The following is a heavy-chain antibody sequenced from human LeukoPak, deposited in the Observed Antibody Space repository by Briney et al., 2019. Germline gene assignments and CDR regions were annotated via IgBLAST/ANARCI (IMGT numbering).Heavy chain of an antibody. CDR2: INPNSGGT. J-gene: IGHJ5*02. D-gene: IGHD6-13*01. CDR1: GYTFTGYY. V-gene: IGHV1-2*02. Sequence: ASVKVSCKASGYTFTGYYMHWVRQAPGQGLEWMGWINPNSGGTNYAQKFQGRVTMTRDTSISTAYMELSRLRSDDTAVYYCARVAAAGKGATGWFDPWGQGTLVTVSP. CDR3: ARVAAAGKGATGWFDP.